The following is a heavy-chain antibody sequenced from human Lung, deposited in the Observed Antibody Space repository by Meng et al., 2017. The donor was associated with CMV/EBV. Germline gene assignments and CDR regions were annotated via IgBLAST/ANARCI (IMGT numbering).Heavy chain of an antibody. CDR1: GFTVSSNY. Sequence: GESXKISXAASGFTVSSNYMSWVRQAPGKGLEWVSVIYSGGSTYYADSVKGRFTISRNNSKNTLYLQMNSLRAEDTAVYYCARDPIEYSSSVADYWGQGTXVTVSS. CDR3: ARDPIEYSSSVADY. CDR2: IYSGGST. V-gene: IGHV3-66*02. J-gene: IGHJ4*02. D-gene: IGHD6-6*01.